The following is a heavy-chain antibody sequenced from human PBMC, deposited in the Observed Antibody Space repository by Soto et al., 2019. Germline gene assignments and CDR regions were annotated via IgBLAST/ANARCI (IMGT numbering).Heavy chain of an antibody. CDR3: ARAPPYYYGLDV. J-gene: IGHJ6*02. V-gene: IGHV4-4*07. Sequence: SETLSLTCTVSGGSISSYYWTWIRQPAGEGLEWIGRIYSSGSTNYNTSLKSRVTMSVDTSKNQFSLKMSSVTAANTAVYYCARAPPYYYGLDVWGQGTTVTVSS. CDR2: IYSSGST. CDR1: GGSISSYY.